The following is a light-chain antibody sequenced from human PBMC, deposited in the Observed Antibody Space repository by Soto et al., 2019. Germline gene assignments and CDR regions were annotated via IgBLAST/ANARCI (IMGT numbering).Light chain of an antibody. V-gene: IGLV1-44*01. J-gene: IGLJ1*01. CDR3: AAWDVSLNGRV. Sequence: QSVLTQPPSTSGTPGQRVTISCSGGSSNIGSQTVNWYQQLPGTAPKLLLYSNNQRPSGVPDRFSGSKSGTSASLAISGLQSEDEADYYCAAWDVSLNGRVFGTGTKVTVL. CDR2: SNN. CDR1: SSNIGSQT.